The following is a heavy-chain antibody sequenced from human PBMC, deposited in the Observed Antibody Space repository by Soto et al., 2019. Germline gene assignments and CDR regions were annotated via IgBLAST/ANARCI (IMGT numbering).Heavy chain of an antibody. J-gene: IGHJ5*02. V-gene: IGHV1-69*02. Sequence: QVQLVQSGAEVKKPGSSVKVSCKASGGTFSSYTISWVRQAPGQGLEWMGRIIPILGIANYAQKFQGRVTITADKSTSTAYMELCSLRSEDTAVYYCASDCSSTSCYWFDPWGQGTLVTVSS. CDR2: IIPILGIA. D-gene: IGHD2-2*01. CDR3: ASDCSSTSCYWFDP. CDR1: GGTFSSYT.